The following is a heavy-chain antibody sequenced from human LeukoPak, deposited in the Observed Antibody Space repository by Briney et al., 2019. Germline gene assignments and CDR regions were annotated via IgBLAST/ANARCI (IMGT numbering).Heavy chain of an antibody. D-gene: IGHD2-2*01. CDR3: ARVPGVVLPAAMPVRDY. J-gene: IGHJ4*02. CDR1: GFTFNIYS. CDR2: ISSTGSTI. V-gene: IGHV3-48*01. Sequence: GGSLRLSCVASGFTFNIYSMNWVRQAPGKGLEWVSYISSTGSTIYYADSVKGRFTISRDNDKNSLYLQMNSLRPEDTAVYYCARVPGVVLPAAMPVRDYWGQGTLVTVSS.